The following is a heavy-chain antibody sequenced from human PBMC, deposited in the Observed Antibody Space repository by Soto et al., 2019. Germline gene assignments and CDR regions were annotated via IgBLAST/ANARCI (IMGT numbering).Heavy chain of an antibody. Sequence: GGSLRLSCAGSGFTLSDHYIDWVRQAPGKGLEWVGRSRDKAQGYSTAYAASVKGRFFISRDDSKSIAYLQMNSLKIEDTAVYYCSRSLAIDFDLWGQGTLVTVSS. J-gene: IGHJ4*02. V-gene: IGHV3-72*01. CDR2: SRDKAQGYST. CDR1: GFTLSDHY. CDR3: SRSLAIDFDL.